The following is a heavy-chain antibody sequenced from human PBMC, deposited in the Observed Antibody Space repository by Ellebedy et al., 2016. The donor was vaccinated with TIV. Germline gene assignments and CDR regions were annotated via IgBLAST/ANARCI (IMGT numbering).Heavy chain of an antibody. CDR2: INAGNGNT. CDR1: GYTFTNYA. J-gene: IGHJ4*02. Sequence: AASVKVSCKASGYTFTNYAMHWVRQAPGQRLEWMGWINAGNGNTQYSQNFKGRVTITRDTSASTAYMELNSLRSEDTAVYYCARDRVEAASEFFFGYWGLGTLVTVSS. D-gene: IGHD6-13*01. V-gene: IGHV1-3*01. CDR3: ARDRVEAASEFFFGY.